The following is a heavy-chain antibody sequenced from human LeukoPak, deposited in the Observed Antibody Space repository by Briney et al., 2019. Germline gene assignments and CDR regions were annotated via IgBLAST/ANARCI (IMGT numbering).Heavy chain of an antibody. CDR2: INVSGGST. V-gene: IGHV3-23*01. CDR1: GFTFSNYA. Sequence: GGSLRLSCAASGFTFSNYAMSWVRQAPGKGLEWVSGINVSGGSTFYADSVRGRFTISRDNSKNTLYLQMNSLRAEDTAVYYCAKGIQVVPDYYDSSGRDYFDYWGQGTLVTVSS. J-gene: IGHJ4*02. CDR3: AKGIQVVPDYYDSSGRDYFDY. D-gene: IGHD3-22*01.